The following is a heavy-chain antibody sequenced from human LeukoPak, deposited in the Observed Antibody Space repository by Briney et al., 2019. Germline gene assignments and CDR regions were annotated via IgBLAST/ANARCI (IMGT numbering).Heavy chain of an antibody. V-gene: IGHV3-23*01. J-gene: IGHJ4*02. Sequence: PGGSLRLSCAASGFTFSSYAMSWVRQAPGKGLEWVSAISGSGGSTYYADSVKGRFTISRDNSKNTLYLQMNSLRAEDTAVYYCPSYVAIDFWSVNDVLTGGSHYWGQGTLVTVSS. CDR3: PSYVAIDFWSVNDVLTGGSHY. CDR2: ISGSGGST. D-gene: IGHD3-3*01. CDR1: GFTFSSYA.